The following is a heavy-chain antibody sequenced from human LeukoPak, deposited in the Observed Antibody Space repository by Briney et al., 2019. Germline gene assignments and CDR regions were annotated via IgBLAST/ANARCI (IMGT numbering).Heavy chain of an antibody. Sequence: GASVRVSCKASGYTYTSYGISWVRQAPGQGLEWMGWISAYNGNTNYAQKLQGRVTMTTDTSTSTAYMELRSLRSDDTAVYYCAREGHILTGYGYDYWGQGTLVTVSS. J-gene: IGHJ4*02. V-gene: IGHV1-18*01. CDR2: ISAYNGNT. CDR1: GYTYTSYG. CDR3: AREGHILTGYGYDY. D-gene: IGHD3-9*01.